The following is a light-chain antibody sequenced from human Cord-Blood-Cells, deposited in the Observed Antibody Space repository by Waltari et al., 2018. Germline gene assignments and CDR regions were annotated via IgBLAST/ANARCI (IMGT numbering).Light chain of an antibody. CDR3: SSYTSSSTLV. J-gene: IGLJ3*02. V-gene: IGLV2-14*01. Sequence: QSPLTQPASVSGSPGQSITISCPGTSSDVGGYNYVSWYQQHPGKAPKLMIYEVSNRPSGVSNRFSGSKSGNTASLTISGLQAEDEADYYCSSYTSSSTLVFGGGTKLTVL. CDR2: EVS. CDR1: SSDVGGYNY.